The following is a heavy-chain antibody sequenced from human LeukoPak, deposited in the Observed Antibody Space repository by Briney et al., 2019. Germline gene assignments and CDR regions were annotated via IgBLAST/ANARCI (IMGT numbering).Heavy chain of an antibody. CDR3: AMGDYGDYGAYYYGMDV. CDR2: IIPILGIA. Sequence: SVKVSCKASGGXFSSYAMSWVRQAPGQGLEWMGRIIPILGIANYVQKFQGRVTITADKSTSTAYMELSSLRSEDTAVYYCAMGDYGDYGAYYYGMDVRGQGTTVTVSS. CDR1: GGXFSSYA. D-gene: IGHD4-17*01. V-gene: IGHV1-69*04. J-gene: IGHJ6*02.